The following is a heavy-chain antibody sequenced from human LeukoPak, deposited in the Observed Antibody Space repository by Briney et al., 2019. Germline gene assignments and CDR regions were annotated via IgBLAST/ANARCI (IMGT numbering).Heavy chain of an antibody. V-gene: IGHV1-69*04. CDR3: ARAVAARLFAP. J-gene: IGHJ5*02. CDR1: GGTFSSYA. CDR2: IIPIFGIA. Sequence: SVKVSCKASGGTFSSYAISWVRQAPGQGLEWMGRIIPIFGIANYAQKFQGRVTITADKSTSTAYMERSSLRSEDTAVYYCARAVAARLFAPWGQGTLVTVPS. D-gene: IGHD6-6*01.